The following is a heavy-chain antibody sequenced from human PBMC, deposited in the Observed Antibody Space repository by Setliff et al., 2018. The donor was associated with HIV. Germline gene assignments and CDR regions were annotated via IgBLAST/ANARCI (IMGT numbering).Heavy chain of an antibody. CDR1: GYTLTELS. CDR2: FDPEDGVT. Sequence: GASVKVSCKISGYTLTELSIHWVRQAPGRGLEWMANFDPEDGVTFYAQKFQGRLTMTEDTSTDTAYMELSSLRSDDTAMYYCATDPGYSSTWYSESFQHWGQGTVVTVSS. V-gene: IGHV1-24*01. J-gene: IGHJ1*01. D-gene: IGHD6-13*01. CDR3: ATDPGYSSTWYSESFQH.